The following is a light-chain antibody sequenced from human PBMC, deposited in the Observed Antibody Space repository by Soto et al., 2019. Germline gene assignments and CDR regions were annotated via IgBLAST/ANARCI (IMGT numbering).Light chain of an antibody. J-gene: IGLJ1*01. CDR3: QSYDGSLSDLYV. CDR2: GNN. V-gene: IGLV1-40*01. Sequence: QSVLTQPPSVSGAPRQTITISCTGSSSNIGTGYDVHWYQHVPGAAPKLLIYGNNNRPSGVPDRFSGSKSGTSASLAITGLQAEDEADYYCQSYDGSLSDLYVFGTGTKVTVL. CDR1: SSNIGTGYD.